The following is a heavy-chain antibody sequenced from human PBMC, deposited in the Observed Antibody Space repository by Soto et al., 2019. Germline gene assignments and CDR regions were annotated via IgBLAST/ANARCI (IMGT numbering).Heavy chain of an antibody. V-gene: IGHV4-30-4*01. Sequence: SETLSLTFRVTGGTTNSGDYFWSWIGQPPGKGLEWIGSIFYTGSTYYSPSLKSRDSMSMATSKYLFSLRLRSLTAADTAVYFCARVKATLHRDYYFDYWGQGTLVTVSS. CDR3: ARVKATLHRDYYFDY. CDR2: IFYTGST. J-gene: IGHJ4*02. CDR1: GGTTNSGDYF. D-gene: IGHD5-12*01.